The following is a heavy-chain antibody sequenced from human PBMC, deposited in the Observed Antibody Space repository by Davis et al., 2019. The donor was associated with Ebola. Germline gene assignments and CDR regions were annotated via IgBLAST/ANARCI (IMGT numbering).Heavy chain of an antibody. CDR3: AKDSRMVLWFGELRDWYFDL. Sequence: GESLKISCAASGFTFSSYGMHWVRQAPGKGLEWVAVISYDGSYKYYADSVKGRFTISRDNSKNTLYLQMNSLRAEDTAVYYCAKDSRMVLWFGELRDWYFDLWGRGTLVTVSS. CDR2: ISYDGSYK. D-gene: IGHD3-10*01. CDR1: GFTFSSYG. V-gene: IGHV3-30*18. J-gene: IGHJ2*01.